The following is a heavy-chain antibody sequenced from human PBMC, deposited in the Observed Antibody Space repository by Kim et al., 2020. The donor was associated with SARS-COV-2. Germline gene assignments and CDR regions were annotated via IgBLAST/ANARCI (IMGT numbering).Heavy chain of an antibody. CDR3: ARRSTFPDWLDP. CDR2: IYYSGST. D-gene: IGHD3-3*02. J-gene: IGHJ5*02. Sequence: SETLSLTCTVSGGSISSPSYYWGWIRQPPGKGLEWIGSIYYSGSTYCDPSLKSRVNISVDTSKNQFSLKLTSVTAADTAMYYCARRSTFPDWLDPWGQGTLVTVSS. CDR1: GGSISSPSYY. V-gene: IGHV4-39*01.